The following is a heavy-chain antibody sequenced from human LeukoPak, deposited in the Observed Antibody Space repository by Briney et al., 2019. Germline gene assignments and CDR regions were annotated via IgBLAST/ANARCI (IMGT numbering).Heavy chain of an antibody. V-gene: IGHV5-51*01. CDR1: GYSFTSYW. J-gene: IGHJ5*02. D-gene: IGHD2-21*01. Sequence: GEPLKISCKGSGYSFTSYWIGWVRQMPGKGLEWMGIIYPGDPDTRYSPSFQDQVTISADKSISTAYLQWSSLKASDTAMYYCARQLGQVNNWFDPWGQGTLVTVSS. CDR2: IYPGDPDT. CDR3: ARQLGQVNNWFDP.